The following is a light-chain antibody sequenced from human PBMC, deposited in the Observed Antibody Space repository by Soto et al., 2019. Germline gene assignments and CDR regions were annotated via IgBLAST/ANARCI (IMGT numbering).Light chain of an antibody. V-gene: IGKV3-11*01. CDR2: DAS. CDR1: QSINRH. CDR3: QQRRNWPPVT. Sequence: EIVLTQSPATLSLSPGERDTLSCRASQSINRHLAWYRQKPGQAPRLLIYDASNRATGIPARVSGSGSGTDVTLTISSLEPEDFGVYYCQQRRNWPPVTFGGGTKVEIK. J-gene: IGKJ4*01.